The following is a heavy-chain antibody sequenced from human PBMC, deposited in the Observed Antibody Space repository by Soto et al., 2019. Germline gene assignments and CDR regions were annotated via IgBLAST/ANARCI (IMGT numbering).Heavy chain of an antibody. J-gene: IGHJ4*02. D-gene: IGHD5-18*01. Sequence: PGGSLRLSCAASGFTFSSYGMHWVRQAPGKGLEWVAVIWYDGSNKYYADSVKGRFTISRDNSKNTLYLQMNSLRAEDTAVYYCARPRFEPKYSYVFDYWGQGTLVTVSS. V-gene: IGHV3-33*01. CDR3: ARPRFEPKYSYVFDY. CDR1: GFTFSSYG. CDR2: IWYDGSNK.